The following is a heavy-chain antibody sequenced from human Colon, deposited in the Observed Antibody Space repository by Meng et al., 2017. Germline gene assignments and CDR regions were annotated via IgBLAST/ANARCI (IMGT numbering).Heavy chain of an antibody. CDR1: GGSVSSGDYS. J-gene: IGHJ5*02. CDR3: ARVNGDFDEAWFDP. CDR2: VYYTGNT. V-gene: IGHV4-61*08. D-gene: IGHD2-21*02. Sequence: GTVLARPSETLSPTCTVSGGSVSSGDYSWSWNRKTPGKGLVWLVYVYYTGNTNYNPSLKNRVTISLDTSNNQFSLKLTSMTAADAAIYYCARVNGDFDEAWFDPWGQGTLVTVSS.